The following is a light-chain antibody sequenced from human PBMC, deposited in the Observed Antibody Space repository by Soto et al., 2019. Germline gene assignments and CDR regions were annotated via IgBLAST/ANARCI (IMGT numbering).Light chain of an antibody. CDR2: DVS. CDR3: SSYTSSSTYV. CDR1: SSDVGGYNY. Sequence: QSALTQPASVSGSPGQSITISCTGTSSDVGGYNYVSWYQQHPGKVPKLMIYDVSNRPSGFSNRFSGSKSGNTASLTISGLQAEDEADYYCSSYTSSSTYVFGIGTKVTV. J-gene: IGLJ1*01. V-gene: IGLV2-14*03.